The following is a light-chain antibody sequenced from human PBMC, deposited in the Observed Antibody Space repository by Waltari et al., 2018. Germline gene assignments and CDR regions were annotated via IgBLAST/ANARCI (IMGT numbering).Light chain of an antibody. CDR3: AAWDDSLNGVF. CDR1: GSNIASYT. J-gene: IGLJ2*01. CDR2: SDN. V-gene: IGLV1-44*01. Sequence: QSLLTQPPSASGTPGQTVTISCSGTGSNIASYTVHWYQHLPRAAPKLLSYSDNQRPSGVPDRFSGSKFGTSASLAISGLQSEDEADYFCAAWDDSLNGVFFGGGTRLTVL.